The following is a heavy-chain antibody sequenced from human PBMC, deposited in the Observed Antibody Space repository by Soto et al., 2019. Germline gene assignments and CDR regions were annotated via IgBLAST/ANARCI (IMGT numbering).Heavy chain of an antibody. J-gene: IGHJ6*03. CDR3: ARGIAASYYYYYMDV. D-gene: IGHD2-15*01. Sequence: SETLSLTCTVSGGSISSGGYYWSWIRQHPGKGLEWIGYIYYSGSTYYNPSLKSRVTISVDTSKNQFSLKLSSVTAADTAVYYCARGIAASYYYYYMDVWGKGTTVTVSS. CDR2: IYYSGST. CDR1: GGSISSGGYY. V-gene: IGHV4-31*03.